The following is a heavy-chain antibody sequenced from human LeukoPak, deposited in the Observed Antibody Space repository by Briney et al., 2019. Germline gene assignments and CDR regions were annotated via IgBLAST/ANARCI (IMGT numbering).Heavy chain of an antibody. Sequence: GASVKVSCKASGYTFTGYYMHWVRQAPGQGLEWMGWINPNSGGTNYAQKFQGRVTMTRDTSISTAYMELSRLRSDDTAVYYCARGHGVGVVVPAANGPWGQGTLVTVSS. CDR3: ARGHGVGVVVPAANGP. CDR2: INPNSGGT. CDR1: GYTFTGYY. D-gene: IGHD2-2*01. V-gene: IGHV1-2*02. J-gene: IGHJ5*02.